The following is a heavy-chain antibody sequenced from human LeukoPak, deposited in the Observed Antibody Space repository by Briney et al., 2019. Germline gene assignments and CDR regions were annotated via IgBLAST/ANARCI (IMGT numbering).Heavy chain of an antibody. CDR3: ARGSGGKIEVVAFDI. CDR1: GGTFSSYA. Sequence: SVKVSCKAPGGTFSSYAISWVRQAPGQGLEWMGGIIPIFGTANYAQKFQGRVTITADESTSTAYMELSSLRSEDTAVYYCARGSGGKIEVVAFDIWGQGTMVTVSS. V-gene: IGHV1-69*13. D-gene: IGHD2-15*01. J-gene: IGHJ3*02. CDR2: IIPIFGTA.